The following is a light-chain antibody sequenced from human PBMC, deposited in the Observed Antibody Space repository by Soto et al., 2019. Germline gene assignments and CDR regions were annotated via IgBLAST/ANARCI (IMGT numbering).Light chain of an antibody. J-gene: IGKJ4*01. CDR2: DAS. V-gene: IGKV1-12*01. CDR1: QYVSSW. CDR3: QQANSFPLT. Sequence: DIQMTQSPSSVSASVGDRVTITCRASQYVSSWLAWYQQKPGKAPKRLIFDASNLDSGAPSRFSGSGSGTDFTLTFSSLQPEDVATYYCQQANSFPLTFGGGTKVEIK.